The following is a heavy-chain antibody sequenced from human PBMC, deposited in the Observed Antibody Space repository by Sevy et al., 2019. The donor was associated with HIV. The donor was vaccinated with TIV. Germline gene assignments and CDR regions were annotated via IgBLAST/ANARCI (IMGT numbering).Heavy chain of an antibody. CDR3: VRDDRDGYFDY. V-gene: IGHV1-2*02. J-gene: IGHJ4*02. CDR2: INPDSGGP. Sequence: ASVKVSCKASGYTFPGYYMHWVRQAPGQGLEWMGWINPDSGGPNYAPKFQGRVTLTRDTSISTAYMELSRLKSDDTAVYYCVRDDRDGYFDYWGQGTLVTVSS. CDR1: GYTFPGYY.